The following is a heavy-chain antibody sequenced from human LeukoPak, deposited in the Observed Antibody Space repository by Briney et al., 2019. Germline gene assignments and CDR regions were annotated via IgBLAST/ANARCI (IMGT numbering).Heavy chain of an antibody. CDR3: ARHAHVFDWLSSFDY. J-gene: IGHJ4*02. D-gene: IGHD3-9*01. V-gene: IGHV4-39*01. CDR1: GGSISSSSYY. CDR2: IYYSGST. Sequence: SETLSLTCTVSGGSISSSSYYWGWIRQPPGKGLEWIGSIYYSGSTYYNPSLKSRVTISVDTSKNQFSLKLSSVTAADTAVYYCARHAHVFDWLSSFDYWGQGTLVTVSS.